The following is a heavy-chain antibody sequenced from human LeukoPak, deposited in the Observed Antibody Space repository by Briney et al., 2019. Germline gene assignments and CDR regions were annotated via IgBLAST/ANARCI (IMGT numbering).Heavy chain of an antibody. CDR3: ARGGDYGVKIDY. V-gene: IGHV3-30*02. Sequence: GGSLRLSCAASGFTFSSYGMHWVRQAPGKGLEWVAFIRYDGSNKYYADSVKGRFTISRDNSKNTLYLQMNSLRAEDTAIYYCARGGDYGVKIDYWGQGTQVTVSS. J-gene: IGHJ4*02. D-gene: IGHD4-17*01. CDR2: IRYDGSNK. CDR1: GFTFSSYG.